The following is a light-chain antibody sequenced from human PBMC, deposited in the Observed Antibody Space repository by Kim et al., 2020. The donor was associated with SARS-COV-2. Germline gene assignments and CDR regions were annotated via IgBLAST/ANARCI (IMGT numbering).Light chain of an antibody. V-gene: IGLV2-23*02. CDR1: SDDVGSYTL. Sequence: ITTSCTGPSDDVGSYTLVSWYQQHPGKSPKLMIYEVSKRPSGVSNRFSGSKSGNTASLTISGLQAEDEADYYCCSYAGSSTFYVFGTGTKVTVL. J-gene: IGLJ1*01. CDR3: CSYAGSSTFYV. CDR2: EVS.